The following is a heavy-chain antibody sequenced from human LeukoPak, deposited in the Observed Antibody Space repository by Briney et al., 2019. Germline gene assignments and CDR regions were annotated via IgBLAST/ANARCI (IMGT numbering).Heavy chain of an antibody. Sequence: ASVKVSCKASGYTFTSYGISWVRQAPGQGLEWMGWISAYNGNTNYAQKPQGRVTMTTDTSTSTAYMELRSLRSDDTAVYYCARGDYYDSSGQERTDYWGQGTLVTVSS. CDR1: GYTFTSYG. J-gene: IGHJ4*02. D-gene: IGHD3-22*01. CDR3: ARGDYYDSSGQERTDY. CDR2: ISAYNGNT. V-gene: IGHV1-18*01.